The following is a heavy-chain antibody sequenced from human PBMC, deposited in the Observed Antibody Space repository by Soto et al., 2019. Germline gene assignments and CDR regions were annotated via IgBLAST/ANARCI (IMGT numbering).Heavy chain of an antibody. D-gene: IGHD2-15*01. CDR1: GGSISSGGYY. Sequence: ASETLSLTCTVSGGSISSGGYYWSWIRQHPGKGLEWIGYIYYSGSTYYNPSLKSRVTISVDTSKNQFSLKLSSVTAADTAVYYCARDKRGCSGGSCYYYYYYMDVWGKGTTVPVSS. J-gene: IGHJ6*03. CDR3: ARDKRGCSGGSCYYYYYYMDV. V-gene: IGHV4-31*03. CDR2: IYYSGST.